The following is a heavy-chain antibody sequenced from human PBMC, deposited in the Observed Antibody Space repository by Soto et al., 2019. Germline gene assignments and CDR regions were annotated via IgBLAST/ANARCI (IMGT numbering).Heavy chain of an antibody. CDR1: GDSVSSNSAA. CDR2: TYYRSKWYN. Sequence: SQTLSITCAISGDSVSSNSAAWNWIRQSPSRGLEWLGRTYYRSKWYNDYAVSVKSRITINPDTSKNQFSLQLNSVTPEDTAVYYCARERGIAAEYYYYYYGMDVWGQGTTVTVSS. V-gene: IGHV6-1*01. D-gene: IGHD6-13*01. J-gene: IGHJ6*02. CDR3: ARERGIAAEYYYYYYGMDV.